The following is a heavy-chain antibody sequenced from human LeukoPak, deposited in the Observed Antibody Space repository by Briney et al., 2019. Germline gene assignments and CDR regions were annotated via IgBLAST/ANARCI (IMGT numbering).Heavy chain of an antibody. V-gene: IGHV3-23*01. J-gene: IGHJ4*02. CDR3: AKDRGYSYGYFDY. Sequence: GGSLRLSCAASGFTFSSYAMHWVRQAPGKGLEWVSAISGSGGSTYYADSVKGRFTISRDNSKNTLYLQMNSLRAEDTAVYYCAKDRGYSYGYFDYWGQGTLVTVSS. D-gene: IGHD5-18*01. CDR2: ISGSGGST. CDR1: GFTFSSYA.